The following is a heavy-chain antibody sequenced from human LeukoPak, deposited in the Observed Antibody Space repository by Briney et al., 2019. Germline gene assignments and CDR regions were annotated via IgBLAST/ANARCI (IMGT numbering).Heavy chain of an antibody. CDR3: ARDMTGGIWARATSFDH. Sequence: ASVKVSCKASGYTFISYGISWVRQAPGQGPECMGWINPDSGGSEYGQKFQGRVTFTSDTSSTTIYMEVRSLKSDDTAVYYCARDMTGGIWARATSFDHWGQGTLVTVSS. CDR2: INPDSGGS. V-gene: IGHV1-2*02. D-gene: IGHD1-14*01. J-gene: IGHJ4*02. CDR1: GYTFISYG.